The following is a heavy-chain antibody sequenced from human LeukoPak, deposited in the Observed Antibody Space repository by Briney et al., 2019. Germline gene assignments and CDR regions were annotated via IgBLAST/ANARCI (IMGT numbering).Heavy chain of an antibody. Sequence: GRSLRLSCAASGFTFSSYGMHWVRQAPGKGLEWVAVISYDGSNKYYADSVKGRFTISRDNSKNTLYLQMNSLRADDTAVYYCAKALRNYVSYWYFDLWGRGTLVTVSS. D-gene: IGHD3-10*02. V-gene: IGHV3-30*18. CDR2: ISYDGSNK. J-gene: IGHJ2*01. CDR1: GFTFSSYG. CDR3: AKALRNYVSYWYFDL.